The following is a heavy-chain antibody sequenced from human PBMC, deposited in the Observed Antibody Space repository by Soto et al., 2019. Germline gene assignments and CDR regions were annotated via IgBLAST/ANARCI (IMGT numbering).Heavy chain of an antibody. D-gene: IGHD3-22*01. Sequence: PGGSLRLSCAASGFTFSSYAMSWVRQAPGKGLEWVSAISGSGGSTYYADSVKGRFTISRDNSKNTLYLQMNSLRAEDTAVYYCAKHSAPITMIVAVIVDYWGQGTLVTVSS. V-gene: IGHV3-23*01. CDR1: GFTFSSYA. CDR2: ISGSGGST. J-gene: IGHJ4*02. CDR3: AKHSAPITMIVAVIVDY.